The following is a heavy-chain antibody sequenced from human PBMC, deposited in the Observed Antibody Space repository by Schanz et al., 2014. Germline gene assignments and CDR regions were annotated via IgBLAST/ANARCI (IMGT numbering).Heavy chain of an antibody. CDR3: AKVRYSSGWRGYYFDA. D-gene: IGHD3-9*01. J-gene: IGHJ4*02. CDR1: EFTFSTDA. V-gene: IGHV3-23*01. CDR2: ISASGGGT. Sequence: EVQLLESGGGLVQPGGSLRLSCAASEFTFSTDAMSWVRQAPGKGLEWLSVISASGGGTYYADSVKGRFTISRDNSKTTLYLQMNSLRAEDTAVYYCAKVRYSSGWRGYYFDAWGQGTLVAVAS.